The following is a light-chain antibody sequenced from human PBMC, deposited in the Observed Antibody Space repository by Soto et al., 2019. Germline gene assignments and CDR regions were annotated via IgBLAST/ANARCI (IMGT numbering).Light chain of an antibody. V-gene: IGKV3-20*01. Sequence: EIVMTQSPATLSVSPGERATLSCRASQSVSSNLAWYQQKPGQAPRFLIYDASTRATGIPDRFSGTGSGTDFTLTISRLEPEDFAVYYCQQYGTSPTTFSQGTKVDIK. CDR3: QQYGTSPTT. J-gene: IGKJ1*01. CDR2: DAS. CDR1: QSVSSN.